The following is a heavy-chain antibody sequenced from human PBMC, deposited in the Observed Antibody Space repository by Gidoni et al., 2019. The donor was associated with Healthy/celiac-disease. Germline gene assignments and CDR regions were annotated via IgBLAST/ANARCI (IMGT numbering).Heavy chain of an antibody. CDR3: ARDKGSSGYYYGNNWFDP. CDR1: GFTFSSYG. D-gene: IGHD3-22*01. CDR2: IWYDGSNK. J-gene: IGHJ5*02. V-gene: IGHV3-33*01. Sequence: QVQLVESGGGVVQPGRSLRLSCAASGFTFSSYGMHWVRQAPGKGLEWVAVIWYDGSNKYYADSVKGRFTISRDNSKNTLYLQMNSLRAEDTAVYYCARDKGSSGYYYGNNWFDPWGQGTLVTVSS.